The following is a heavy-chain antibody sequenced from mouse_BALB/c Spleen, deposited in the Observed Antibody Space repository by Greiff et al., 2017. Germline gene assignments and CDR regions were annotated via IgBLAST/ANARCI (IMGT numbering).Heavy chain of an antibody. Sequence: EVHLVESGAELVKPGASVKLSCTASGFNIKDTYMHWVKQRPEQGLEWIGRIDPANGNTKYDPKFQGKATITADTSSNTAYLQLSSLTSEDTAVYYCARSDYYGSPYWYFDVWGAGTTVTVSS. V-gene: IGHV14-3*02. CDR3: ARSDYYGSPYWYFDV. CDR2: IDPANGNT. D-gene: IGHD1-1*01. J-gene: IGHJ1*01. CDR1: GFNIKDTY.